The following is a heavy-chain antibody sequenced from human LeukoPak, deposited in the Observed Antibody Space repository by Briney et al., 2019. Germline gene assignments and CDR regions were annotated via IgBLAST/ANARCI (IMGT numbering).Heavy chain of an antibody. CDR3: AIGTYFYDSSGYYHGWYFDY. D-gene: IGHD3-22*01. J-gene: IGHJ4*02. V-gene: IGHV3-48*02. Sequence: GGSLRLSCAASGFTFSSYNMNWVRQAPGKGLEWVSYISSSSSPMYNADSVKGRFTISRDSAKNSLYLQMNSLRDEDTAVYYCAIGTYFYDSSGYYHGWYFDYWGQGTLVTVSS. CDR1: GFTFSSYN. CDR2: ISSSSSPM.